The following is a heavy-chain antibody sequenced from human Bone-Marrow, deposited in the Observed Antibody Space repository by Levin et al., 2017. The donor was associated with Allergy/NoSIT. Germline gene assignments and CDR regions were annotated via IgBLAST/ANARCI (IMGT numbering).Heavy chain of an antibody. J-gene: IGHJ4*02. CDR3: ARFYGDYGNVPYYYFDY. CDR1: GGSISSSNW. V-gene: IGHV4-4*02. D-gene: IGHD4-17*01. Sequence: SETLSLTCAVSGGSISSSNWWSWVRQPPGKGLEWIGEIYHSGSTNYNPSLKSRVTISVDKSKNQFSLKLSSVTAADTAVYYCARFYGDYGNVPYYYFDYWGQGTLVTVSS. CDR2: IYHSGST.